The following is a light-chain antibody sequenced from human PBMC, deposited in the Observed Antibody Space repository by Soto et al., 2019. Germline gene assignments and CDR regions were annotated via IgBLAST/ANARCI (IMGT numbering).Light chain of an antibody. J-gene: IGKJ4*01. CDR1: QSISSW. Sequence: DIQMTQSPSTLSASVGDRFTITCLAIQSISSWLAWYQQKPGKAPKLLINVASTLQSGVPSRFSGSGSGTDFTLAISSLQPEDFETYYCQQSSSNPQTFGGGTKVDIK. V-gene: IGKV1-39*01. CDR3: QQSSSNPQT. CDR2: VAS.